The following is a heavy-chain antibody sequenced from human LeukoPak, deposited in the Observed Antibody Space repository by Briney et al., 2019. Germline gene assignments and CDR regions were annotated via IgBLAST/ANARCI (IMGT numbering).Heavy chain of an antibody. CDR3: AKDLKQLANFDY. CDR1: GFTFENHW. V-gene: IGHV3-23*01. D-gene: IGHD6-6*01. CDR2: ISDSGGSI. Sequence: GGSLRLSCAASGFTFENHWMTWVRQAPGKGLEWVSGISDSGGSIYYAQSVKGRFTISRDNSKNTLYLQMNSLRAEDTAVYYCAKDLKQLANFDYWGQGTLVTVSS. J-gene: IGHJ4*02.